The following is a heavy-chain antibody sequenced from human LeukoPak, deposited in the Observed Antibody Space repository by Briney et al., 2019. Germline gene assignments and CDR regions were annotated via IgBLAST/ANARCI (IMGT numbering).Heavy chain of an antibody. Sequence: PGGSLRLSCASSGFTFSSYAMSWVRQAPGKGLEWVSVISGSGGSTYYADSVKGRFTISRDNSKNTLYLQMNSLRAEDTAVYYCAKGGTNGGSYFDYWGQGTLVTVSS. J-gene: IGHJ4*02. V-gene: IGHV3-23*01. CDR1: GFTFSSYA. D-gene: IGHD2-8*01. CDR2: ISGSGGST. CDR3: AKGGTNGGSYFDY.